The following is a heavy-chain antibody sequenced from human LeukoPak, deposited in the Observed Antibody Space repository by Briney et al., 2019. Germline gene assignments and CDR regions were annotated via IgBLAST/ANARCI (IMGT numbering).Heavy chain of an antibody. Sequence: GGSLRLSCAASGFTFSSYAMHWVRQAPGKGLEWVAVISYDGSNKYYADSVKGRFTISRDNSKNTLYLQMNSLRAEDTAVYYCARDLKPFNRFDYWGQGTLVTVSS. CDR3: ARDLKPFNRFDY. J-gene: IGHJ4*02. CDR2: ISYDGSNK. D-gene: IGHD1-14*01. CDR1: GFTFSSYA. V-gene: IGHV3-30*04.